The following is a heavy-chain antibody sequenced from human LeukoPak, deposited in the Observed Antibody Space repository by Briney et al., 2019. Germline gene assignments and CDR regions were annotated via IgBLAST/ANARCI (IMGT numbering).Heavy chain of an antibody. J-gene: IGHJ6*03. Sequence: SQTLSLTCAISGDSVSSNSAAWNWIRQSPSRGLEWLGRTYYRSKWYNDYAVSVKSRITINPDTSKNQFSLQLNSVTAADTAVYYCARVGSGGQGIYYYYMDVWGKGTTVTASS. CDR2: TYYRSKWYN. CDR1: GDSVSSNSAA. D-gene: IGHD3-3*01. CDR3: ARVGSGGQGIYYYYMDV. V-gene: IGHV6-1*01.